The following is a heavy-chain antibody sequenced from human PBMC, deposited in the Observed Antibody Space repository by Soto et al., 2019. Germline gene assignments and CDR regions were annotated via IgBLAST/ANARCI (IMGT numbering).Heavy chain of an antibody. J-gene: IGHJ5*02. CDR3: AKPSRKNPTPQWWFHT. D-gene: IGHD2-8*01. V-gene: IGHV3-30*18. CDR2: ISYDGSNK. CDR1: GFTFSSYG. Sequence: QVQLVESGGGVVQPGRSLRLSCAASGFTFSSYGMHWVRQAPGKGLEWVAVISYDGSNKYYADSVKGRFTISRDNSKNQKYIAMKRKRAEDTAVDYRAKPSRKNPTPQWWFHTWGQGNLVTVSS.